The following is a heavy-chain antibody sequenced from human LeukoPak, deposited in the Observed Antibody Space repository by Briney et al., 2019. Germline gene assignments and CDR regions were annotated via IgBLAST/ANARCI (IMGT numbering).Heavy chain of an antibody. CDR3: VRLARGSGSETYYNALRFDY. V-gene: IGHV4-39*07. CDR2: IYYSGST. CDR1: GGSISSSSYY. J-gene: IGHJ4*02. D-gene: IGHD3-10*01. Sequence: SETLSLTCTVSGGSISSSSYYWGWIRPPPGKGLEWIGSIYYSGSTYYNPSLKRRVSISVDTSKDQFSLNLSSATAADTAVYFCVRLARGSGSETYYNALRFDYWGQGTLVTVSS.